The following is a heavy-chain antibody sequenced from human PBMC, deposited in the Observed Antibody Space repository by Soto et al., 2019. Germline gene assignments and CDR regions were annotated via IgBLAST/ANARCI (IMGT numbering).Heavy chain of an antibody. Sequence: ASETLSLTCTVSGVSVSSGSFYWAWIRQPPGKGLEWIGFGSYSGTTNYKPSLKSRVTISVDTSRSQISLKVSSLTAADTAAYYCDRGATVTQYDYWGQGTLVTVYS. D-gene: IGHD4-17*01. J-gene: IGHJ4*02. CDR2: GSYSGTT. CDR3: DRGATVTQYDY. CDR1: GVSVSSGSFY. V-gene: IGHV4-61*01.